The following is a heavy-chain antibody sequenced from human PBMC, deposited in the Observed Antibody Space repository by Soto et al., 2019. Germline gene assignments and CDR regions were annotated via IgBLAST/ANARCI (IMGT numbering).Heavy chain of an antibody. CDR1: GFTFSSYA. CDR3: AKEEAVYGSGTFDY. Sequence: PGGSLRLSCAPSGFTFSSYAMSWVRQAPGKGLEWVSAISGSGGSTYYADSVKGRFTISRDNSKNTLYLQMNSLRAEDAAVYYCAKEEAVYGSGTFDYWGQGTQVTVSS. V-gene: IGHV3-23*01. J-gene: IGHJ4*02. D-gene: IGHD3-10*01. CDR2: ISGSGGST.